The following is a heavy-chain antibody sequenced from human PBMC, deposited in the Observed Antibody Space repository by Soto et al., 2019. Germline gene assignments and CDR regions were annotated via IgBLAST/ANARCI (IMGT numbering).Heavy chain of an antibody. J-gene: IGHJ5*02. Sequence: QVQLQESGPGLVKPSQTLSLTCTVSGDAISRGGYYWGWIRQHPGKGMQWLGYSDYSGNTYYVPSVRGRITISVDMSESQFSLKLTSATAADTAVYYCVRCRVYTGSGPGGWWFDPWGHGTLVTVS. CDR2: SDYSGNT. D-gene: IGHD5-12*01. CDR3: VRCRVYTGSGPGGWWFDP. V-gene: IGHV4-31*03. CDR1: GDAISRGGYY.